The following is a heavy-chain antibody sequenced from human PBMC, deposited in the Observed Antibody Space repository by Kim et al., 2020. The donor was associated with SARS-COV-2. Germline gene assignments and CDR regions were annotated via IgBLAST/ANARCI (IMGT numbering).Heavy chain of an antibody. CDR1: GFSFSIYF. V-gene: IGHV3-7*01. J-gene: IGHJ4*02. CDR2: IKRDGTEK. CDR3: ARDHYTSGHLGFDY. Sequence: GGSLRLSCVGSGFSFSIYFMSWARQAPGKGLEWVATIKRDGTEKYYVDSVKGRFTISRDNAQNTLYLQMNSLGAGDTAVYYCARDHYTSGHLGFDYWGQGAMVTVSS. D-gene: IGHD4-4*01.